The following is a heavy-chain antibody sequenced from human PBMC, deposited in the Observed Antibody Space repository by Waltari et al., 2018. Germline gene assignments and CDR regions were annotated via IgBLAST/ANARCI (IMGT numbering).Heavy chain of an antibody. CDR3: ARDGGYIAGGWFDP. CDR1: GFTFSSYG. D-gene: IGHD3-10*01. Sequence: QVQLVESGGGVVQPGRSLRLSCAASGFTFSSYGMHWVRQAPGKGLEWVAVIWYDGSNKYYADSVKGRFTISRDNSKNTLHLQMNSLRAEDTAVYYCARDGGYIAGGWFDPWGQGTLVTVSS. CDR2: IWYDGSNK. V-gene: IGHV3-33*01. J-gene: IGHJ5*02.